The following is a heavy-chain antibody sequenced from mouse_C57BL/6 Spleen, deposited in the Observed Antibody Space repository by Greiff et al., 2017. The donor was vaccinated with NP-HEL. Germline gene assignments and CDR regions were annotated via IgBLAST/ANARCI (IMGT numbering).Heavy chain of an antibody. Sequence: QVQLQQSGAELVKPGASVKISCKASGYAFSSYWMNWVKQRPGKGLEWIGQIYPGDGDTNYNGKFKGKATLTADKSSSTAYMQLSSLTSEDSAVYFCASLTNLYAMDYWGQGTSVTVSS. CDR1: GYAFSSYW. CDR3: ASLTNLYAMDY. V-gene: IGHV1-80*01. J-gene: IGHJ4*01. CDR2: IYPGDGDT. D-gene: IGHD1-3*01.